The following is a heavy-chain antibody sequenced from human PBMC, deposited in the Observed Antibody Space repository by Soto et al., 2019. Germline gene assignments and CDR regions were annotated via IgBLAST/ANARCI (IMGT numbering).Heavy chain of an antibody. CDR2: LIHGGST. J-gene: IGHJ3*01. D-gene: IGHD3-10*02. CDR1: NSYLGAFH. Sequence: QVHLEQWGAGLLKPSGTLSLTCAIYNSYLGAFHWTWIRQPPGKGLEWIGELIHGGSTNYNPSLKSRVTFSLDTSRSQFSLHLMSVTAADSAVYYCARSPLSYDYVRQTWREVGDSFDVWGRGTSVTVSS. CDR3: ARSPLSYDYVRQTWREVGDSFDV. V-gene: IGHV4-34*02.